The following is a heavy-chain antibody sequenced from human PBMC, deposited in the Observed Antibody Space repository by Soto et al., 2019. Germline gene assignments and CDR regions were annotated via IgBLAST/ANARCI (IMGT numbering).Heavy chain of an antibody. Sequence: QVQLVESGGGVVQPGRSLRLSCAASGFTFSSYAMHWVRQAPGKGLEWVAVISYDGSNKHYADSVKGRFTTSRDNSKNTLYLQMNSLRAEDTAVYYCARALGAVAGQEGLDYWCQGTLVTVSS. CDR1: GFTFSSYA. J-gene: IGHJ4*02. CDR3: ARALGAVAGQEGLDY. D-gene: IGHD6-19*01. CDR2: ISYDGSNK. V-gene: IGHV3-30-3*01.